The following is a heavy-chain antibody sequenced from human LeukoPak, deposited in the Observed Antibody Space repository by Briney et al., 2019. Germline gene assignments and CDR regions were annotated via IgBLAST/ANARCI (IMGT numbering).Heavy chain of an antibody. Sequence: SETLSLTCTVSGGSIRGYYWSWIRQPPGKRLEWIAYIYNSVTTNYNPSLKSRLTISVDTSENQISLKLSSVTAADTAVYYCASPYDSSGYYSDYWGQGTLVTVSS. J-gene: IGHJ4*02. V-gene: IGHV4-59*12. CDR1: GGSIRGYY. CDR3: ASPYDSSGYYSDY. D-gene: IGHD3-22*01. CDR2: IYNSVTT.